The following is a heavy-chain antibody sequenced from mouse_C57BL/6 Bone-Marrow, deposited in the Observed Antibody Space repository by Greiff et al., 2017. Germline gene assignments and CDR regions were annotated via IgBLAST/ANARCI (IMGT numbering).Heavy chain of an antibody. CDR3: ARGRRWCAY. Sequence: EVQLQQSGPELVKPGASVKISCKASGYTFTDYYMNWVKQSHGKSLEWIGDINPNNGGTSYNQKFKGKATLTVDKSSSTAYMELRSLTSEDSAVYYCARGRRWCAYWGQGTLVTVSA. D-gene: IGHD3-3*01. CDR1: GYTFTDYY. J-gene: IGHJ3*01. CDR2: INPNNGGT. V-gene: IGHV1-26*01.